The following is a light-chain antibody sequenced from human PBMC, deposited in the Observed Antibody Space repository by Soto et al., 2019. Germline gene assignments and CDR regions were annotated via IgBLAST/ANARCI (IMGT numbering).Light chain of an antibody. CDR3: SSWDDILNGYV. Sequence: QSVLTQPPSTSGTPGQRVTISCSGSSSNIGGNTVTWYQQLPGAAPKLLIFSNSLRPSGIPDRFSGSKSSTSASLAISGLQSEDEADYYCSSWDDILNGYVFGTGTKVTV. V-gene: IGLV1-44*01. J-gene: IGLJ1*01. CDR1: SSNIGGNT. CDR2: SNS.